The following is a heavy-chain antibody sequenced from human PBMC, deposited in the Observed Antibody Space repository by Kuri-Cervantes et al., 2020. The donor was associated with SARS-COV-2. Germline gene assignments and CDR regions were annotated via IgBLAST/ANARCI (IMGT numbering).Heavy chain of an antibody. CDR1: GYTFTSYG. Sequence: SVKVSCKASGYTFTSYGISWVRQAPGQGLEWMGGIMPALGMPNYAQKFRGRVTLTADTSTTTAYLELSGLKTEDTALYYCASDGVSGSLSLDFWGQGTLVTVSS. V-gene: IGHV1-69*10. CDR2: IMPALGMP. CDR3: ASDGVSGSLSLDF. D-gene: IGHD6-19*01. J-gene: IGHJ4*02.